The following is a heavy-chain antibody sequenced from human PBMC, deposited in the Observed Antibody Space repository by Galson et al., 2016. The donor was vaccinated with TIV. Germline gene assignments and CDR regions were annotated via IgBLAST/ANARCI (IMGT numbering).Heavy chain of an antibody. D-gene: IGHD4-17*01. V-gene: IGHV3-7*01. CDR2: IEEDGSET. J-gene: IGHJ5*02. CDR1: GFAFRSFW. Sequence: SLRLSCAASGFAFRSFWMSWVRQAPGGGLEWVANIEEDGSETYDGDSVKGRFTISRDNAQNPLHLQMHSLRAEDTAVYYRFIGHYPDPWGQGTLVTVSP. CDR3: FIGHYPDP.